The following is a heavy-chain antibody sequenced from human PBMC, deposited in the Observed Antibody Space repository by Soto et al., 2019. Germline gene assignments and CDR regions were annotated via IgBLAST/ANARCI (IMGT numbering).Heavy chain of an antibody. Sequence: SETRSRICTVSGGSISSGVYYWIWNRQHPGKVLEWIGYIYYSGSTYYNPSLKSRVTISVDTSKNQFSLKLSSVTAADTAVYYCARDRDYYDRSGFHYYGMDVWGQGTTVTVYS. D-gene: IGHD3-22*01. CDR1: GGSISSGVYY. V-gene: IGHV4-31*03. J-gene: IGHJ6*02. CDR3: ARDRDYYDRSGFHYYGMDV. CDR2: IYYSGST.